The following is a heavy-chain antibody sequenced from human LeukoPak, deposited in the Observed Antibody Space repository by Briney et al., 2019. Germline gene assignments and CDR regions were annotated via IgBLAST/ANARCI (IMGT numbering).Heavy chain of an antibody. Sequence: GGSLRLSCASSGFTFRIYSMNWVRQAPGTGLEWVSSIGPSSADIYYADSVKGRFTISRDNDKNSLYLQMNSLRAEDTAVYYCARDRGARGRGLAWGQGTQVIVSS. CDR2: IGPSSADI. J-gene: IGHJ5*02. CDR3: ARDRGARGRGLA. CDR1: GFTFRIYS. V-gene: IGHV3-21*01. D-gene: IGHD3-10*01.